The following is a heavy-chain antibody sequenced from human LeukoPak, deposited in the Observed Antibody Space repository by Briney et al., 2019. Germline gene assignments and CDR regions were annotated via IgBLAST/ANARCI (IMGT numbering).Heavy chain of an antibody. CDR2: IIPIFGTA. CDR1: GGTFSSYA. V-gene: IGHV1-69*13. Sequence: SVKVSCKASGGTFSSYAISWVRQAPGQGLEWMGGIIPIFGTANYAQKFQGRVTITADESTSTAYMELSSLRSEDTAVYYCARGDIVVVVAATPKGGSRYNWFDPWGQGTLVTVSS. J-gene: IGHJ5*02. D-gene: IGHD2-15*01. CDR3: ARGDIVVVVAATPKGGSRYNWFDP.